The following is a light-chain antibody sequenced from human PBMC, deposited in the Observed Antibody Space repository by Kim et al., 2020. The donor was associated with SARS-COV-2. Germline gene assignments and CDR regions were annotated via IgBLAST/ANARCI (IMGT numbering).Light chain of an antibody. J-gene: IGKJ5*01. CDR1: RHFSSNY. CDR2: GAS. Sequence: PGENSTTSACARRHFSSNYLAWYQQKPGQVPSLLIYGASTMHTDIPARFSGSGSGTDFTLTISSLEPEDVAAYFCQQYNGSPSTFGQGTRVEIK. CDR3: QQYNGSPST. V-gene: IGKV3-20*01.